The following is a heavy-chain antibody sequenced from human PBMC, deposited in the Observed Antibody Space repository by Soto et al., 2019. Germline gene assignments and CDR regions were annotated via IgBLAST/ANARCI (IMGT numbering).Heavy chain of an antibody. Sequence: SETPSLTCVFYGGSFSGYYWSWVRQPPGKGLEWIGEINHSGSTNYNPSLKRRVTISVDTSKNQFSLKLSSVTAADTAVYYCARVSYGSGSYYMGIDYWGQG. J-gene: IGHJ4*02. V-gene: IGHV4-34*01. CDR2: INHSGST. CDR1: GGSFSGYY. D-gene: IGHD3-10*01. CDR3: ARVSYGSGSYYMGIDY.